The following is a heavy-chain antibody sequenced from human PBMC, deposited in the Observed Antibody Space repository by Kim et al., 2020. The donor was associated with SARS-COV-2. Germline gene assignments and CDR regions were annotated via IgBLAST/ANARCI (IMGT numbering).Heavy chain of an antibody. D-gene: IGHD3-3*01. Sequence: GGSLRLSCAASGFTFSSYAMSWVRQAPGKGLEWVSAISGSGGSTYYADSVKGRFTISRDNSKNTLYLQMNSLRAEDTAVYYCAKNGMGWLLPLDFDYWGQGTLVTVSS. CDR2: ISGSGGST. CDR1: GFTFSSYA. V-gene: IGHV3-23*01. CDR3: AKNGMGWLLPLDFDY. J-gene: IGHJ4*02.